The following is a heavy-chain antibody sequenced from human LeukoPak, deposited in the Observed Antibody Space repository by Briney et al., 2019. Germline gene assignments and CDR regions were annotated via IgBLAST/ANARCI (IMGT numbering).Heavy chain of an antibody. CDR2: ISFDGANK. CDR1: GFTFGSYA. V-gene: IGHV3-30*04. CDR3: ASQIGTTGYYYYYMDV. Sequence: PGKSLRLSCAASGFTFGSYAMHWVRQAPGKGLEWLAVISFDGANKYYADSVKGRFTISRDNSKNTLYLQMNSLRAEDTAVYYCASQIGTTGYYYYYMDVWGKGTTVTVSS. J-gene: IGHJ6*03. D-gene: IGHD1-7*01.